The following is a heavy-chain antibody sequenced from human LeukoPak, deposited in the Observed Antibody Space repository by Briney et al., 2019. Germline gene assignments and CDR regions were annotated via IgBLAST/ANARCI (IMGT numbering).Heavy chain of an antibody. CDR1: GFTFSSSA. D-gene: IGHD5-12*01. Sequence: GGSLRLSCAASGFTFSSSAMSWVRQAPGKGLEWVSLVSRSGGYTSYADSVKGRFTISRDNSRNTLYLQMNSLRAEDTAVYYCAKDPTIFDYWGQGTLVTVSS. CDR2: VSRSGGYT. J-gene: IGHJ4*02. V-gene: IGHV3-23*01. CDR3: AKDPTIFDY.